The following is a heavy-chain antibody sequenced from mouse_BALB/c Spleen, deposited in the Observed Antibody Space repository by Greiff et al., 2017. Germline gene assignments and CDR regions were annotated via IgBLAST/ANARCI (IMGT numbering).Heavy chain of an antibody. CDR2: INPYNDGT. D-gene: IGHD1-1*01. CDR3: AREGIFITTVVAPYAMDY. V-gene: IGHV1-14*01. Sequence: VQLKQSGPELVKPGASVKMSCKASGYTFTSYVMHWVKQKPGQGLEWIGYINPYNDGTKYNEKFKGKATLTSDKSSSTAYMELSSLTSEDSAVYYCAREGIFITTVVAPYAMDYWGQGTSVTVSS. CDR1: GYTFTSYV. J-gene: IGHJ4*01.